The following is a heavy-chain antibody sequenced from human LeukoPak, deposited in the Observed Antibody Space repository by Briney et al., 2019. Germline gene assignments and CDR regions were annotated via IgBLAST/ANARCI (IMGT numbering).Heavy chain of an antibody. CDR1: GASISSYY. D-gene: IGHD3-22*01. V-gene: IGHV4-59*01. J-gene: IGHJ4*02. CDR3: AGASYDSSGVH. CDR2: IFYSGST. Sequence: SETLSLTCTVSGASISSYYASWIRHPPGKGRGWIGFIFYSGSTNYHPCLKSRVTISVDTSKNQFSLKLSSVTATDTAVYYCAGASYDSSGVHWGQGTLVTVSS.